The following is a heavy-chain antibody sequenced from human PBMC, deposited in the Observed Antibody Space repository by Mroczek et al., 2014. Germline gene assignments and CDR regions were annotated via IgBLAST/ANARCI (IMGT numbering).Heavy chain of an antibody. J-gene: IGHJ6*02. Sequence: QVQLQESGPGLVKPSQTLSLTCTVSGGSISSGSYYWSWIRQPAGKGLEWIGRIYTSGSTNYNPSLKSRVTISVDTSKNQFSLKLSSVTAADTAVYYCAREGLPLGPYGMDVWGQGTTVTVSS. CDR1: GGSISSGSYY. CDR3: AREGLPLGPYGMDV. CDR2: IYTSGST. V-gene: IGHV4-61*02. D-gene: IGHD5-18*01.